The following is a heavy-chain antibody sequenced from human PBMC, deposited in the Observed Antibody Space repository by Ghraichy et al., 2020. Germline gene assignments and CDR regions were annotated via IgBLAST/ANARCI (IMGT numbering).Heavy chain of an antibody. Sequence: SEILSLTCAVYGGSFSDYYWSWIRQSPGKGLEWIGEINYRESTNCHPSLNSRVTMSVDTSKNQFSLNLTSVTAADTAVYYCARTMEPPHSIRVDVWGQGTTVTVSS. CDR1: GGSFSDYY. D-gene: IGHD1-1*01. CDR2: INYREST. CDR3: ARTMEPPHSIRVDV. J-gene: IGHJ6*02. V-gene: IGHV4-34*01.